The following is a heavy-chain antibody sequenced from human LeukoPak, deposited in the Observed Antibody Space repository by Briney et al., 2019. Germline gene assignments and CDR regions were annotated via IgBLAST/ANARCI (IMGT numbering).Heavy chain of an antibody. CDR2: ISSSSSYI. V-gene: IGHV3-21*01. CDR1: GFTFSSYS. CDR3: ASQYYEDSSGVYYYYKDV. D-gene: IGHD3-22*01. Sequence: TTGGSLRLSCAASGFTFSSYSMNWIRQAPGKGLEWVSSISSSSSYIYYAVSVKGRFTISRVNAKNSLYLQMNSLRAEDTAVYYCASQYYEDSSGVYYYYKDVWSNGTRTTVTS. J-gene: IGHJ6*03.